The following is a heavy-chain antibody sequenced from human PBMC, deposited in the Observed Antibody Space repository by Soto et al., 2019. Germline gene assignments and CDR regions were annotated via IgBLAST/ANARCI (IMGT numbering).Heavy chain of an antibody. V-gene: IGHV3-23*01. D-gene: IGHD3-22*01. CDR3: AKDPRRYYDSSGSGVYYYYGVDV. J-gene: IGHJ6*02. Sequence: EVQLLESGGGLVQPGGSLRLSCAASGFTFSSYAMSWVRQAPGKGLEWVSAISGSGGSTYYADSVKGRFTISRDNSKNTLYLQMNSLRAEDTAVYYCAKDPRRYYDSSGSGVYYYYGVDVWGQGTTVTVSS. CDR1: GFTFSSYA. CDR2: ISGSGGST.